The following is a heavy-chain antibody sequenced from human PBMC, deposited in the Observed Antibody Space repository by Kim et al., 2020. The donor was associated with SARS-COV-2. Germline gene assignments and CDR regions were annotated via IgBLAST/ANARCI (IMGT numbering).Heavy chain of an antibody. Sequence: GVSLRLSCAASGFTFTNYAMNWVRQAPGMGLEWVSAVNGGGGSTYHADSVKGRFTISTDKSKNTLYLQMNNLRGEDTAVYYCAKGSGFDYYSGMDVWGQG. V-gene: IGHV3-23*01. D-gene: IGHD3-10*01. CDR1: GFTFTNYA. J-gene: IGHJ6*02. CDR2: VNGGGGST. CDR3: AKGSGFDYYSGMDV.